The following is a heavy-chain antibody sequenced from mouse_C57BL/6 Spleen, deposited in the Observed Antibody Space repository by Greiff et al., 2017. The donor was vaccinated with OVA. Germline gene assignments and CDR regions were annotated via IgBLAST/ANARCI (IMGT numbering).Heavy chain of an antibody. J-gene: IGHJ4*01. CDR2: IYPGSGNT. CDR3: ARGYYDAMDY. V-gene: IGHV1-76*01. Sequence: VQLQQSGAELVRPGASVKLSCKASGYTFTDYYINWVKQRPGQGLEWIARIYPGSGNTYYNEKFKGKATLTAEKSSSTAYMQLSSLTSEDSAVYFCARGYYDAMDYWGQGTSVTVSS. D-gene: IGHD1-1*02. CDR1: GYTFTDYY.